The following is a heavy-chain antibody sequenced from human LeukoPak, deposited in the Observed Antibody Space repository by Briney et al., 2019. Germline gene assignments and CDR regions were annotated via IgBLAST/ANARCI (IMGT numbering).Heavy chain of an antibody. V-gene: IGHV4-39*07. CDR1: GGSISSSSYY. Sequence: SETLSLTCTVSGGSISSSSYYWGWIRQPPGKGLEWIGEINHSGSTNYNPSLKSRVTISVDTSKNQFSLKLSSVTAADTAVYYCASIDDYGGNARLDYWGQGTLVTVSS. D-gene: IGHD4-23*01. J-gene: IGHJ4*02. CDR3: ASIDDYGGNARLDY. CDR2: INHSGST.